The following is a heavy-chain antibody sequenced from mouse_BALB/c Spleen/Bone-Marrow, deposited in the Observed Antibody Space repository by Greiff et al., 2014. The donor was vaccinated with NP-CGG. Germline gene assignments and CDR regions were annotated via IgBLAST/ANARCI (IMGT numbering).Heavy chain of an antibody. Sequence: EVKLLESGAELVRPGASVKLSCKASGFNIKDSYMHWVKQRPEQGLAWIGRIYPENGDTIYDPKFQGKATITADTSSNTAYLQLSSLTSEETAVYYCARSGSTGAYWGQGTTLTVSS. CDR3: ARSGSTGAY. CDR1: GFNIKDSY. J-gene: IGHJ2*01. CDR2: IYPENGDT. V-gene: IGHV14-1*02.